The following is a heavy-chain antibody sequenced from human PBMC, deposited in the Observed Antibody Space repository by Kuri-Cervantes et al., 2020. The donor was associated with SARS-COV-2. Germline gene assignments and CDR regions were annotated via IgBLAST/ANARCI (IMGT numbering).Heavy chain of an antibody. CDR1: GFTFSSYA. Sequence: GESLKISCAASGFTFSSYAMSWVRQAPGKGLEWVSAISGSGGSTYYADSVKGRFTISRDNSKNTLYLQMNGLRAEDTAVYYCAKGIVATILDYWGQGTLVTVSS. D-gene: IGHD5-12*01. CDR2: ISGSGGST. V-gene: IGHV3-23*01. CDR3: AKGIVATILDY. J-gene: IGHJ4*02.